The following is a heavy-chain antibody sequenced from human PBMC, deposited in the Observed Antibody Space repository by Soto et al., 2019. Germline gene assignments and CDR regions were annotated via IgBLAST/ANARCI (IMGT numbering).Heavy chain of an antibody. CDR2: IYYSGST. J-gene: IGHJ4*02. CDR3: ARVSSYCTNGVCYTLTSEYYFDY. V-gene: IGHV4-59*01. D-gene: IGHD2-8*01. Sequence: SETLSLTCTVSGGSISSYYWSWIRQPPGKGLEWIGYIYYSGSTNYNPSLKSRVTISVDTSKNQFSLKLSSVTAADTAVYYCARVSSYCTNGVCYTLTSEYYFDYWGQGTLVTVSS. CDR1: GGSISSYY.